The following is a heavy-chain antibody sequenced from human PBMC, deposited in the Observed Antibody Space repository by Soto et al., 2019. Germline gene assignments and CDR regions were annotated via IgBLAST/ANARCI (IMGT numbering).Heavy chain of an antibody. CDR3: ARDQLTGTTMGRYYYGMDV. CDR1: GFTFSSYS. V-gene: IGHV3-21*01. J-gene: IGHJ6*02. D-gene: IGHD1-7*01. Sequence: GLSLRLSCAASGFTFSSYSMNWVLQAPGKGLEWVSSISSSSSYIYYADSVKGLFTISRDNAKNSLYLQMNSLRAEDTAVYYCARDQLTGTTMGRYYYGMDVWGQGTTVTVSS. CDR2: ISSSSSYI.